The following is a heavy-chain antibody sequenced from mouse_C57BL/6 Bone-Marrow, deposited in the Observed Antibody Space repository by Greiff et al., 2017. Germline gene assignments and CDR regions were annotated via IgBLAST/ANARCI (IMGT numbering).Heavy chain of an antibody. D-gene: IGHD2-5*01. CDR1: GFTFSDYG. V-gene: IGHV5-15*01. CDR2: LSNLAYSI. CDR3: ARHAYYSNYGCAY. J-gene: IGHJ3*01. Sequence: EVKLVESGGGLVQPGGSLKLSCAASGFTFSDYGMAWVRPAPRKGPAWVAFLSNLAYSIYYADTVTGRFTISRENAKNTLYLEMSILRSEDTAMYYCARHAYYSNYGCAYWGQGTLVTVAA.